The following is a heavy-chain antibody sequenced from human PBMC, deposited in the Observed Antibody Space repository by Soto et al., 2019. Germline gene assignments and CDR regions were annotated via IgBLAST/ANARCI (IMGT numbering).Heavy chain of an antibody. Sequence: QVHLQESGPGLVKPSETLSLTCSVSGGTISGYYWTWIRQPAGKGLEWIGRIYSSGNTKYNPSLQSRVTMSLDTSNNQFSLRLTSGPAACPAVYYRARGQPFSHWFDPWGQGTLVTGSS. J-gene: IGHJ5*02. CDR3: ARGQPFSHWFDP. V-gene: IGHV4-4*07. CDR2: IYSSGNT. D-gene: IGHD3-3*02. CDR1: GGTISGYY.